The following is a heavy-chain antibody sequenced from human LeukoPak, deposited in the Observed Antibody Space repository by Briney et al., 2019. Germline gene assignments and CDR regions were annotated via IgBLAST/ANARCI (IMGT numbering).Heavy chain of an antibody. D-gene: IGHD4-17*01. CDR2: ICYSGST. Sequence: SQTLSLTCTVSGGSISSGGYYRNLIRQHPGKRLEWIGYICYSGSTYYNPSLKSRVTISLDTSKNQFSLKLNSVTAADTAVYYCATVRWTVTTKGFDYWGQGTLVTVSS. J-gene: IGHJ4*02. V-gene: IGHV4-31*03. CDR1: GGSISSGGYY. CDR3: ATVRWTVTTKGFDY.